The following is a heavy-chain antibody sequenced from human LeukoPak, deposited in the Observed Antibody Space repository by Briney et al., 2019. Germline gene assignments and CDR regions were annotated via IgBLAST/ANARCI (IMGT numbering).Heavy chain of an antibody. CDR3: ARAGIPGYCTNVTCSNWLDP. J-gene: IGHJ5*02. CDR2: IIPMFGTP. Sequence: SVKVSCKTSGDTFTTYAIIWVRQAPGQGLEWMGGIIPMFGTPNYAQRLQGRVTITADKSTKTAYMELSSLRSEDTAVYYCARAGIPGYCTNVTCSNWLDPWGQGTLVTVSS. D-gene: IGHD2-8*01. CDR1: GDTFTTYA. V-gene: IGHV1-69*06.